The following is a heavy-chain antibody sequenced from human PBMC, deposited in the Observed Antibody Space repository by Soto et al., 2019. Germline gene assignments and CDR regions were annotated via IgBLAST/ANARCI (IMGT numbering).Heavy chain of an antibody. Sequence: QVQLLHSGAEVQKPGASVKVSCKASGYTFTSYGVSWVRQAPAQGLEWMGLISGYNGNTNYAQKLQGRVTLTADTSTSTAYMELRRVRSDDTAVYYCARAVKYYYGSGSTYDYGMDVWGQGITVTVSS. CDR2: ISGYNGNT. CDR3: ARAVKYYYGSGSTYDYGMDV. D-gene: IGHD3-10*01. J-gene: IGHJ6*02. CDR1: GYTFTSYG. V-gene: IGHV1-18*04.